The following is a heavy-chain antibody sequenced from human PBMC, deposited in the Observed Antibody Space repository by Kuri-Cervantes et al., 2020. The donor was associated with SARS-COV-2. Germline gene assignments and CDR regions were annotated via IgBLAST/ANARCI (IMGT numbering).Heavy chain of an antibody. CDR1: GFTLSSYN. V-gene: IGHV3-21*01. J-gene: IGHJ4*02. CDR3: ARDRVVPAAAGGFDY. Sequence: GESLKISCAASGFTLSSYNMNWVRQAPGKGLEWVSSISSSSSDIYYADSVKGRFTISRDNAKNSLYLQMNSLRAEDTAVYYCARDRVVPAAAGGFDYWGQGTLVTVSS. CDR2: ISSSSSDI. D-gene: IGHD2-2*01.